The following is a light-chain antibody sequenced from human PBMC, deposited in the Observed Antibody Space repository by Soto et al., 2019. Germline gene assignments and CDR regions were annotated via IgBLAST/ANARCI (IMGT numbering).Light chain of an antibody. V-gene: IGLV2-8*01. CDR2: EVS. J-gene: IGLJ2*01. CDR1: SSDDGGSNY. Sequence: QSALTQPPSASGSPGQSVTISCTGSSSDDGGSNYGSWYQQHPGTAPKLMIYEVSKRPSGVPDRLSDSKSGNAACLTVSARQAEDEADYYCSSYGGSNTVVFGGGTKLTVL. CDR3: SSYGGSNTVV.